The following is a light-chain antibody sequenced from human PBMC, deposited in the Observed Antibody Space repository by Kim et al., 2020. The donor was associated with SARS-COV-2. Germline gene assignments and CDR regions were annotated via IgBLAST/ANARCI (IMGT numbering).Light chain of an antibody. CDR1: HTILTSSNSRDC. J-gene: IGKJ2*01. Sequence: SHTILTSSNSRDCLACYQQKQGHPPTLLFYWAAARASGVPDLFSGSVSATDFTLTISSLQAEDVAVYSCHQYTSVPDTFGQGPKLEI. CDR2: WAA. V-gene: IGKV4-1*01. CDR3: HQYTSVPDT.